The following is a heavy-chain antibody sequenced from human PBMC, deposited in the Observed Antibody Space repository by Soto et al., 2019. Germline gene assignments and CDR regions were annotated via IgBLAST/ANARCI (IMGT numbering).Heavy chain of an antibody. J-gene: IGHJ4*02. CDR2: ISAYNGNT. CDR3: ARMGSDIEVVPAATRIDY. Sequence: ASVKVSCKASGYTFTSYGISWVRQAPGQGLEWMGWISAYNGNTNYAQKHQGRVTMTTDTSTSTAYMELRSLRSDDTAVYYCARMGSDIEVVPAATRIDYWGQGTLVTVSS. D-gene: IGHD2-2*01. CDR1: GYTFTSYG. V-gene: IGHV1-18*01.